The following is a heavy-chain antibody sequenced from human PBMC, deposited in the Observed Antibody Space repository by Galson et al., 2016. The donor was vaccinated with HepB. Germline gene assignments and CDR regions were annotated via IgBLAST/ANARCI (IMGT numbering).Heavy chain of an antibody. CDR3: ARAQYYYDSSGYDY. CDR1: GFTFNSYW. D-gene: IGHD3-22*01. V-gene: IGHV3-7*03. J-gene: IGHJ4*02. Sequence: SLRLSCAASGFTFNSYWMTWVRQAPGKGLEWVANIKQDGSEKYYADSVKGRFTISRDNAKNSLYLQMNSLRAEDTAVYYCARAQYYYDSSGYDYWGQGALVTVSS. CDR2: IKQDGSEK.